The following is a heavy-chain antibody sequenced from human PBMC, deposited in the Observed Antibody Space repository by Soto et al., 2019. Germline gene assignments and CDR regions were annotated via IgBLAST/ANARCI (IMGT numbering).Heavy chain of an antibody. V-gene: IGHV4-34*01. Sequence: SETLSLTCAVYGGSFSGYYWSWIRQPPGKGLEWIGEINHSGSTNYNPSLKSRVTISVDTSKNQFSLKLSSVTAADTAVYYCARGLVGLEDPTVTTDIEFDPWGQGTLVTVSS. D-gene: IGHD4-17*01. CDR2: INHSGST. J-gene: IGHJ5*02. CDR3: ARGLVGLEDPTVTTDIEFDP. CDR1: GGSFSGYY.